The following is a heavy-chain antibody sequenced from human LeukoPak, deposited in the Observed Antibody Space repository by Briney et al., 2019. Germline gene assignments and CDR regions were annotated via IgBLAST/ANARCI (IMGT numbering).Heavy chain of an antibody. J-gene: IGHJ3*02. Sequence: SETLSLTCAVYGGSFSGYYWSWICQPPGKGLEWIGEINHSGSTNYNPSLKSRVTISVDTSKNQFSLKLSSVTAADTAVYYCARTYDSSGYYYEIDAFDIWGQGTMVTVSS. D-gene: IGHD3-22*01. CDR3: ARTYDSSGYYYEIDAFDI. CDR1: GGSFSGYY. CDR2: INHSGST. V-gene: IGHV4-34*01.